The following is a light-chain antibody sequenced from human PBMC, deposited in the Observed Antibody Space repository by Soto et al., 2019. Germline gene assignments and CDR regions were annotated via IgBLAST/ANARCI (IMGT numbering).Light chain of an antibody. J-gene: IGKJ1*01. CDR3: QQYGSART. CDR1: QSVCSNS. CDR2: GAS. Sequence: EILLTQSPGTLSLSPGEGVTLSCRASQSVCSNSLVWSQRKPGTAPRLLIYGASSRPTGIPDRLSGGGSGTDFTLTIRRLEPEDFAVYYCQQYGSARTFGQGTKVDIK. V-gene: IGKV3-20*01.